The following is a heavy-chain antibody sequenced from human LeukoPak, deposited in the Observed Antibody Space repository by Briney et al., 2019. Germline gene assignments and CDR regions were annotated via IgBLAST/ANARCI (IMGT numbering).Heavy chain of an antibody. D-gene: IGHD3-22*01. Sequence: GGSLRLSCAASGFTLSSYAMSWVRQAPGKGLEWVSGISGSGDNTYYADSVKGRLTISRDNSKNTLYVQVNSLGTEDTAAYYCAKGSYYDSSGSFYFDYWGQGTLVTVSS. CDR2: ISGSGDNT. V-gene: IGHV3-23*01. J-gene: IGHJ4*02. CDR1: GFTLSSYA. CDR3: AKGSYYDSSGSFYFDY.